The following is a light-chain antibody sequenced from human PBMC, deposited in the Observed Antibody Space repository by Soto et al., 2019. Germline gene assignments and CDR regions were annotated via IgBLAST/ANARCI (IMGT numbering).Light chain of an antibody. Sequence: EIVLTQSPGTLSLSPGERATLSCRASQSVGSTYLAWYQQKPGQAPKLLIYGVSSRATGIPDRFSGSGSVTDFTLTISRREPEDFAVYYCQQYGTSPLTFGPGTKVD. V-gene: IGKV3-20*01. CDR1: QSVGSTY. CDR3: QQYGTSPLT. CDR2: GVS. J-gene: IGKJ3*01.